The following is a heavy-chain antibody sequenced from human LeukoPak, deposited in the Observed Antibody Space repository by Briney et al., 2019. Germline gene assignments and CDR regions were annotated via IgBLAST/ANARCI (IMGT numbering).Heavy chain of an antibody. V-gene: IGHV1-69*04. CDR1: GGTFISYA. CDR2: IIPILGIA. CDR3: ARGPRRVSTYLFDY. J-gene: IGHJ4*02. Sequence: SVKVSCKASGGTFISYAISWVRQAPGQGLEWMGRIIPILGIANYAQKFQGRVTITADKSTSTAYMELSSLRSDDTAVYYCARGPRRVSTYLFDYWGQGTLVTVSS. D-gene: IGHD6-13*01.